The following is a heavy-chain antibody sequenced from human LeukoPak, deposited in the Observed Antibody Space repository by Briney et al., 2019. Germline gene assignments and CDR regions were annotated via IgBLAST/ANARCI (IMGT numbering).Heavy chain of an antibody. CDR1: GGSISCGDYY. J-gene: IGHJ4*02. V-gene: IGHV4-61*08. D-gene: IGHD3-10*01. CDR3: AGSGSYYKAVYFDY. CDR2: IYYSGST. Sequence: SETLSLTCTVSGGSISCGDYYWSWIRQPPGKGLEWIGYIYYSGSTNYNPSLKSRVTISVDTSKNQFSLKLSSVTAADTAVYYCAGSGSYYKAVYFDYWGQGTLVTVSS.